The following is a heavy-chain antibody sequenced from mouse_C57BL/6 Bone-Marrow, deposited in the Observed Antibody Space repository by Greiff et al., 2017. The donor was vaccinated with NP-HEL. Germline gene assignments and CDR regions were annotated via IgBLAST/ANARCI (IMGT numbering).Heavy chain of an antibody. CDR2: IRLKSDNYAT. Sequence: EVMLVESGGGLVQPGGSMKLSCVASGFTFSNYWMNWVRQSPEKGLEWVAQIRLKSDNYATHYAESVKGRFTISRDDSKSSVYLQMNNLRAEDTGIYYCTGIDYGSSHWYFDVWGTGTTVTVSS. CDR3: TGIDYGSSHWYFDV. V-gene: IGHV6-3*01. CDR1: GFTFSNYW. J-gene: IGHJ1*03. D-gene: IGHD1-1*01.